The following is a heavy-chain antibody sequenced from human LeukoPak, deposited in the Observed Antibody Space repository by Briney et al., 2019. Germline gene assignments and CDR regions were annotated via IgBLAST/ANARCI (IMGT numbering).Heavy chain of an antibody. Sequence: PGGSLRLSCAASGFTFSSYWMSWVRQAPGKGLEWVANIKQDGSEKYYVDSVKGRFTISRDNAKNSLYLQMNSLRAEDTAVYYCARGYYDFWSGYYPYYFDYWGQGTLVTVPS. CDR3: ARGYYDFWSGYYPYYFDY. V-gene: IGHV3-7*03. CDR1: GFTFSSYW. J-gene: IGHJ4*02. CDR2: IKQDGSEK. D-gene: IGHD3-3*01.